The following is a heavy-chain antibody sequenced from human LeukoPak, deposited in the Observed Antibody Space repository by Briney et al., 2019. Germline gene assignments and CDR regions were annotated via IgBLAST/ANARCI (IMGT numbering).Heavy chain of an antibody. D-gene: IGHD1-1*01. Sequence: SETLSLTCTVSGGSISTYYWSWIRQPAGKGLEWIGRIYTSESTIYNPSLKSRVTMSVDTSKNQFSLKLSSVTAADTAVYYCAGAPTGTGNFQHWGQGTLVTVSS. CDR3: AGAPTGTGNFQH. V-gene: IGHV4-4*07. CDR1: GGSISTYY. CDR2: IYTSEST. J-gene: IGHJ1*01.